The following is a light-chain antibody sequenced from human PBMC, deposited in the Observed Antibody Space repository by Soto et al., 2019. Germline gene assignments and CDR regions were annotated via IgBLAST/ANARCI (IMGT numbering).Light chain of an antibody. CDR2: KAS. CDR1: QSISSW. V-gene: IGKV1-5*03. CDR3: QQYKSYLLT. J-gene: IGKJ4*01. Sequence: DIQMTQSPSTLSASVGDRVTITCRASQSISSWLAWYQQKPGKAPKLLIYKASSLESGVPSRFSGSGSGTEFTLTISSLHPYDFATYYCQQYKSYLLTFGGGTKVEIK.